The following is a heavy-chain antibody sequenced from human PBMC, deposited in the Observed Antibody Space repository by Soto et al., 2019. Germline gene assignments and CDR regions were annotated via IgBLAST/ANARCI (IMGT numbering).Heavy chain of an antibody. Sequence: EVQLVESGGGLVQPGGSLRLSCAASGFTFSSYSMNWVRQAPGKGLEWVSYISSSSSTIYYADSVKGRFTISRDNAKNSLYLQMNSLRAEDTAVYYCARTRQHSSWYFDAFDIWGQGTMVTVSS. CDR1: GFTFSSYS. D-gene: IGHD6-13*01. CDR2: ISSSSSTI. V-gene: IGHV3-48*01. J-gene: IGHJ3*02. CDR3: ARTRQHSSWYFDAFDI.